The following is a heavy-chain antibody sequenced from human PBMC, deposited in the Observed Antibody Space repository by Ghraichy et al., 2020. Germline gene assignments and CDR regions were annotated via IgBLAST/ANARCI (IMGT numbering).Heavy chain of an antibody. CDR2: INHSGST. CDR3: ARLGRSSPTGLYYYYYYMDV. V-gene: IGHV4-34*01. CDR1: GGSFSGYY. D-gene: IGHD3-9*01. J-gene: IGHJ6*03. Sequence: SETLSLTCAVYGGSFSGYYWSWIRQPPGKGLEWIGEINHSGSTNYNPSLKSRVTISVDTSKNQFSLKLSSVTAADTAVYYCARLGRSSPTGLYYYYYYMDVWGKGTTVTVSS.